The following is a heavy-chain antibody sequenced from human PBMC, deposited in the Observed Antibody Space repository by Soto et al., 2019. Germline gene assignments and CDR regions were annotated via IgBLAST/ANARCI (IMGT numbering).Heavy chain of an antibody. D-gene: IGHD4-4*01. CDR1: GGSVTGNC. V-gene: IGHV4-59*02. J-gene: IGHJ4*02. CDR2: IDYNGRA. CDR3: ARGPDHSKVCD. Sequence: SETLSLTCSVSGGSVTGNCWSWVRQPPGKGLEWIGCIDYNGRAHYNPSLTSRVSMSLDTSNNHFSLKLSSMTAADTAMYYCARGPDHSKVCDWGQGSPVPVSA.